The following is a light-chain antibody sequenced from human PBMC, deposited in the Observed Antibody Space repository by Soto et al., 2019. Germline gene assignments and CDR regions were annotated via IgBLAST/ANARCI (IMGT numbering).Light chain of an antibody. Sequence: QAVVTQPPSVSGAPGQRVTISCTGGSSNIGADYDVHWYQQLPGTAPKLLIYGNSNRPSGVPDRFSGSKSGTSASLAITGLQAEDEADYYCQSYDSSLSGFYVFGTGTKVTVL. CDR2: GNS. CDR1: SSNIGADYD. V-gene: IGLV1-40*01. J-gene: IGLJ1*01. CDR3: QSYDSSLSGFYV.